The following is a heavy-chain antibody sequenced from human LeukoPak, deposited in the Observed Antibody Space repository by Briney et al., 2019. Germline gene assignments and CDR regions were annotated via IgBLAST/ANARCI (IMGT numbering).Heavy chain of an antibody. CDR3: AKDREYSGSYRPGPTRYYYGMDV. CDR2: ISSSSIYK. J-gene: IGHJ6*02. CDR1: GFTFSSYS. V-gene: IGHV3-21*04. Sequence: PGGSLRLSCAASGFTFSSYSMNWLRQAPGKGLEWVSSISSSSIYKYYADSVKGRFTISRDNSKNTLYLQMNSLRGEDTAVFYCAKDREYSGSYRPGPTRYYYGMDVWGQGTTVTVSS. D-gene: IGHD1-26*01.